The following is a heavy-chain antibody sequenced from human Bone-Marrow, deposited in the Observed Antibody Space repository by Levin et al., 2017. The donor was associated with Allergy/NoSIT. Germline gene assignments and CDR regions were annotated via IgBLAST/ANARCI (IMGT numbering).Heavy chain of an antibody. CDR1: GVSISNYY. CDR3: ARVDYGAHDY. V-gene: IGHV4-59*01. Sequence: KPSETLSLTCTVSGVSISNYYWSWIRQPPGKGLEWIGYVYYTGTTDYNPSLKSRVTISVDTSKNQVSLRLNFVTAADTAVYYCARVDYGAHDYWGQGTLVTVSS. J-gene: IGHJ4*02. CDR2: VYYTGTT. D-gene: IGHD4-17*01.